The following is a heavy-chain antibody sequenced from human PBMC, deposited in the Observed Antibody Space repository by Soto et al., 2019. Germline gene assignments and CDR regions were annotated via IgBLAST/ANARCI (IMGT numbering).Heavy chain of an antibody. CDR1: GYTFTSYY. V-gene: IGHV1-46*01. CDR2: INPNSGST. Sequence: GASVKVSCKASGYTFTSYYMHWVRQAPGQGLEWMGIINPNSGSTSYAQKFQGRVTMTRDTSISTAYMELSRLRSDDTAVYYCARDKLRYFDWLSSLPVYGMDVWGQGTTVTVSS. CDR3: ARDKLRYFDWLSSLPVYGMDV. J-gene: IGHJ6*02. D-gene: IGHD3-9*01.